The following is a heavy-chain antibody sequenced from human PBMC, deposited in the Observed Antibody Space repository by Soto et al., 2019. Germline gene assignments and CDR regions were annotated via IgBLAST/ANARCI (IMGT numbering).Heavy chain of an antibody. V-gene: IGHV1-69*13. D-gene: IGHD3-16*01. J-gene: IGHJ3*02. CDR2: IIPIFGTA. CDR3: ARYPRGTFGGVSAFDI. CDR1: GGTFSSYA. Sequence: GASVKVSCKASGGTFSSYAISWVRQAPGQGLEWMGGIIPIFGTANYAQKFQGRVTITADESTSTAYMELSSLRSEDTAVYYCARYPRGTFGGVSAFDIWGQGTMGTVSS.